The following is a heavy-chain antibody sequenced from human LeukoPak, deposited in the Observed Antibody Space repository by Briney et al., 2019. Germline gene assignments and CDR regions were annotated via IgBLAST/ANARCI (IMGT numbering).Heavy chain of an antibody. V-gene: IGHV3-23*01. J-gene: IGHJ5*02. CDR2: ISGSGGST. CDR3: AKDIVAAPSGWFDP. CDR1: GFTFSSYA. D-gene: IGHD5-12*01. Sequence: QPGGSLRLSCAASGFTFSSYAMSWVRQAPGKGLEWVPAISGSGGSTYYADSVKGRFTISRDNSKNTLYLQMNSLRAEDTAVYYCAKDIVAAPSGWFDPWGQGTLVTVSS.